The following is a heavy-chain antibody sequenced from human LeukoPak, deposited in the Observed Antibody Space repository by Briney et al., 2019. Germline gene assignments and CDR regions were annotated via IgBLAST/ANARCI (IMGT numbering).Heavy chain of an antibody. D-gene: IGHD3-9*01. CDR2: ISYDGSNK. V-gene: IGHV3-30*04. CDR1: GFTFSSYA. Sequence: GGSLRLPCAASGFTFSSYAMHWVRQAPGKGLEWVAVISYDGSNKYYADSVKGRFTISRDNSKNTLYLQMNSLRAEDTAVYYCARDYDILTGSDAFDIWGQGTMVTVSS. J-gene: IGHJ3*02. CDR3: ARDYDILTGSDAFDI.